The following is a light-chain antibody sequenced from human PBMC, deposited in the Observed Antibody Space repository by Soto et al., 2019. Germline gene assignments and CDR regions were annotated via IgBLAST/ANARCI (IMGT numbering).Light chain of an antibody. CDR2: DAS. J-gene: IGKJ5*01. Sequence: EIVLTQSPATLSLSPGERATLSSRASQSVSSYLAWYQQKPGQAPRLLIYDASNRATGIPARFSGSGSGTDFTLTISSLEPEDCAIYYCQQRSNWQITFGQGTRLEI. V-gene: IGKV3-11*01. CDR3: QQRSNWQIT. CDR1: QSVSSY.